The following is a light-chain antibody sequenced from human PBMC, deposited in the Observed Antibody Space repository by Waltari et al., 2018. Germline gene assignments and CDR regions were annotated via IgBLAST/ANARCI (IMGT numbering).Light chain of an antibody. CDR1: IRDVGGYKY. CDR2: DVV. Sequence: QSALTQPASVSGSPRQSINISCTGTIRDVGGYKYVSWYQQHPGAVPRLLIYDVVKRPSGVSSRFSGSKSDNTARLTISGLQAADEAHYYCSSFTSSSSFVFGSGTKVTV. V-gene: IGLV2-14*03. J-gene: IGLJ1*01. CDR3: SSFTSSSSFV.